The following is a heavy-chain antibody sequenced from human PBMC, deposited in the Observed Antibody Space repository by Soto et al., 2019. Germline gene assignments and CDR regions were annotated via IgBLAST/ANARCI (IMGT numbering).Heavy chain of an antibody. D-gene: IGHD3-22*01. V-gene: IGHV3-48*02. CDR2: ISSSSSTI. CDR1: GFTFSSHS. CDR3: ARETYYYDSSGSNAFDI. J-gene: IGHJ3*02. Sequence: GGSLRLSCAASGFTFSSHSMNWVRQAPGKGLEWVSYISSSSSTIYYADSVKGRFTISRDNAKNSLYLQMNSLRDEDTAVYYCARETYYYDSSGSNAFDIWGQGTMVTVSS.